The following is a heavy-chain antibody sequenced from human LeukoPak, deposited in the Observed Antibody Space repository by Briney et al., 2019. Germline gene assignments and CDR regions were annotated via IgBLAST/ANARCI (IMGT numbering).Heavy chain of an antibody. CDR1: GGTFSSYA. V-gene: IGHV1-69*13. D-gene: IGHD2-21*01. J-gene: IGHJ3*02. CDR3: ATLAYCGGDCYFGAFDI. CDR2: IIXIFGTA. Sequence: SVXXXXXAXGGTFSSYAXSWVRQAPGQGLEWMGGIIXIFGTANYAQKFQGRVTITADESTSTAYMELSSLRSEDTAVYYCATLAYCGGDCYFGAFDIWGQGTMVTVSS.